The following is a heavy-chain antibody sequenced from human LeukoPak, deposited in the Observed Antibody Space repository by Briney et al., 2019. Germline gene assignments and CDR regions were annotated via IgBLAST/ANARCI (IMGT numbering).Heavy chain of an antibody. V-gene: IGHV3-21*01. D-gene: IGHD4-17*01. CDR3: ARINYGDYFDY. Sequence: GGSLRLSCAASGFTFSNYAMSWVRQAPGKGLEWVSSISSSGTYIYYADSMKGRFTISRDNARNSLYLQMNSLRAEDTAVYYCARINYGDYFDYWGQGTLVTVSS. CDR1: GFTFSNYA. CDR2: ISSSGTYI. J-gene: IGHJ4*02.